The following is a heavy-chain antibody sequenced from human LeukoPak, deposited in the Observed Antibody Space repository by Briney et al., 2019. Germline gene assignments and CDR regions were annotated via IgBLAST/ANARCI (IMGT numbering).Heavy chain of an antibody. CDR1: GFTVSSNY. CDR2: IYSGGST. CDR3: ARVGDCGRASCYAIDY. D-gene: IGHD2-2*01. J-gene: IGHJ4*02. Sequence: GGCLRLSCAASGFTVSSNYMSWVRRAPGKGLEWVSIIYSGGSTYYTDSVRGRFIISRDISKNTLYLQMNSLRAEDTAVYYCARVGDCGRASCYAIDYWGQGTLVTVSS. V-gene: IGHV3-66*01.